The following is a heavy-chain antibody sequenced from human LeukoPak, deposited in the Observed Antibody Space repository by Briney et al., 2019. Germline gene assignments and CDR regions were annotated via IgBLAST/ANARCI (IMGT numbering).Heavy chain of an antibody. CDR2: IIPIFGTA. D-gene: IGHD3-10*01. CDR1: GGTFSSYA. V-gene: IGHV1-69*13. Sequence: SVTVSCKASGGTFSSYAISWVRQAPGQGLEWMGGIIPIFGTANYAQKFQGRVTITADESTSTAYMELSSLRSEDTAVYYCARVLLWFGESRDYYFDYWGQGTLVTVSS. CDR3: ARVLLWFGESRDYYFDY. J-gene: IGHJ4*02.